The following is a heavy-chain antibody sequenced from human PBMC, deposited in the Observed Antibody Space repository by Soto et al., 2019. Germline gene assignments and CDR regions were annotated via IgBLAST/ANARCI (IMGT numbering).Heavy chain of an antibody. V-gene: IGHV3-33*01. CDR2: IWYDGSNK. J-gene: IGHJ3*02. CDR1: GFTFSSYG. Sequence: PGGSLRLSCAASGFTFSSYGMHWVRQAPGKGLEWVAVIWYDGSNKYYADSVKGRFTISRDNSKNTLYLQMNSLRAEDTAVYYGARDPSSSGWPYSFETWRQGTMVTVSS. CDR3: ARDPSSSGWPYSFET. D-gene: IGHD6-19*01.